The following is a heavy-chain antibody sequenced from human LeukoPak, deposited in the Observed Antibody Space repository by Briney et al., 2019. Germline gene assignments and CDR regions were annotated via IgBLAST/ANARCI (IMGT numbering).Heavy chain of an antibody. CDR1: GFTFGDYV. V-gene: IGHV3-49*03. Sequence: PGRSLRLSCTASGFTFGDYVMSWFRQAPGKGLEWVGFIRTRAYGGTTEHDASVKGRFTISREEYKSIAFLQMNSLKTEDTAVYFCTRDRLEGWFYYTDVWGKGTTVTVSS. J-gene: IGHJ6*03. CDR3: TRDRLEGWFYYTDV. CDR2: IRTRAYGGTT. D-gene: IGHD1-1*01.